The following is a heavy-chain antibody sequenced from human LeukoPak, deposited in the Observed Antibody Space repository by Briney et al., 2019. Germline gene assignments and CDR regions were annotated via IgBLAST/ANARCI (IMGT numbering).Heavy chain of an antibody. J-gene: IGHJ4*02. D-gene: IGHD4-23*01. CDR3: ARGWLAETTVVTPYNY. CDR2: ITPIFGTA. V-gene: IGHV1-69*13. Sequence: SVKVSCKTSGGAFSSYDISWLRQAPGQGLEWMGGITPIFGTANYAQKFQGRVTITAVESMSTAYMELSSLRSEDTVVYYCARGWLAETTVVTPYNYWGQGTLVTVSS. CDR1: GGAFSSYD.